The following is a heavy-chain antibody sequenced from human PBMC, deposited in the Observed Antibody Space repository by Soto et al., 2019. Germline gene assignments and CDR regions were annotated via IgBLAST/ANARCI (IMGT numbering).Heavy chain of an antibody. Sequence: QVQLQESGPGLVKPSQTLSLTCTVSGGSISSGGYYWSWIRQHPGKGLEWIGYIYYSGSTYYNPSLKSRVTISVDTSKNQFSLKLSSVTAADTAVYYCARGGRASIAARPRDNWFDPWGQGTLVTVSS. CDR3: ARGGRASIAARPRDNWFDP. V-gene: IGHV4-31*03. CDR2: IYYSGST. D-gene: IGHD6-6*01. J-gene: IGHJ5*02. CDR1: GGSISSGGYY.